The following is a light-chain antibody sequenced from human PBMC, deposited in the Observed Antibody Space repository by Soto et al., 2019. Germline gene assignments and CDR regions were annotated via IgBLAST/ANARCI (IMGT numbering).Light chain of an antibody. CDR2: AAS. V-gene: IGKV1-39*01. CDR1: QSISSY. CDR3: QQSYSTLIT. Sequence: DIHMTQSPSSLSASVEDRVTITCRASQSISSYLNWYQQKPGNAPKLLIYAASSLQSGVPSRFSGSGSGTDFTLTISSLQPEDFATYYCQQSYSTLITFGQGTRLEIK. J-gene: IGKJ5*01.